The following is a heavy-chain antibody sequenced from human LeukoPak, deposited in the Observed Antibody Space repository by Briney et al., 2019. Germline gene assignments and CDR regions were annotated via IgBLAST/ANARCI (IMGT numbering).Heavy chain of an antibody. V-gene: IGHV4-4*07. CDR1: GGSISSYY. Sequence: SETLSLTCTASGGSISSYYWSWIRQPAGKGLEWIGRIYTSGSTNYNPSLKSRVTMSVDTSKNQFSLKLSSVTAADTAVYYCAKDSPIVVVMDIDYWGQGTLVTVSS. D-gene: IGHD3-22*01. CDR3: AKDSPIVVVMDIDY. J-gene: IGHJ4*02. CDR2: IYTSGST.